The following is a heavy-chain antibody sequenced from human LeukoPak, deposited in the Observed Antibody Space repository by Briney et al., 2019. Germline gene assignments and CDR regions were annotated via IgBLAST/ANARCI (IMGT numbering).Heavy chain of an antibody. V-gene: IGHV3-23*01. CDR3: GKYLQTTVGANDY. J-gene: IGHJ4*02. CDR1: GFTFSSYP. D-gene: IGHD1-26*01. CDR2: ISGSGGAT. Sequence: RPGGSLRLSCAASGFTFSSYPMNWVRQAPGKGLEWVSVISGSGGATFYGDSVQGRFTISRDNSRDTLYLQMNSLTAEDTAVYYCGKYLQTTVGANDYWGQGTLVTASS.